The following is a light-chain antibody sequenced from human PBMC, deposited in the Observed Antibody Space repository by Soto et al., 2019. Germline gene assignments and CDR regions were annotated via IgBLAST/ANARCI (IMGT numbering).Light chain of an antibody. CDR2: EVS. V-gene: IGLV2-14*01. Sequence: QSALTQPASVSGSPGQSITISCTGTSSDVGAYNYVSWYQQYPGKAPKLMIYEVSNRPSGVSNRFSGSKSGNTASLTISGLQAEDEADYYCSSYTTSSTLDVVFGGGTKLTVL. CDR3: SSYTTSSTLDVV. CDR1: SSDVGAYNY. J-gene: IGLJ2*01.